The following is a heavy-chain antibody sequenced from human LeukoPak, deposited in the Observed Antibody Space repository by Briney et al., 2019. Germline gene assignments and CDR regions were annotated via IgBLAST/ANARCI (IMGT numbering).Heavy chain of an antibody. CDR2: IYYSGST. Sequence: SETLSLTCTVSGGSISSSSYYWGWIRQPPGKGLEWIGSIYYSGSTYYNPSLKSRVTISVDTSKNQFSLKLSSVTAADTAVYYCARLWFGESHFDYWGKGTLVTVSS. V-gene: IGHV4-39*01. CDR3: ARLWFGESHFDY. J-gene: IGHJ4*02. D-gene: IGHD3-10*01. CDR1: GGSISSSSYY.